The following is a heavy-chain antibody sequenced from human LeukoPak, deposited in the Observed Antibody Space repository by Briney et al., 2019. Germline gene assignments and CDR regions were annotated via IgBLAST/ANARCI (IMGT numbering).Heavy chain of an antibody. Sequence: SETLSLTCTVSGGSISSYYWSWIRQPPRKGLEWIGYIYYSGSTNYNPSLKSRVTISVDTSKNQFSLKLSSVTAADTAVYYCARQSGYSYGYAFDYWGQGTLVTVSS. CDR3: ARQSGYSYGYAFDY. CDR2: IYYSGST. D-gene: IGHD5-18*01. CDR1: GGSISSYY. J-gene: IGHJ4*02. V-gene: IGHV4-59*01.